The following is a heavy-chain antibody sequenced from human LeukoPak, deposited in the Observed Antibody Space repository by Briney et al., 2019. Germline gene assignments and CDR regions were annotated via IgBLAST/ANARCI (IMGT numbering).Heavy chain of an antibody. D-gene: IGHD2-21*01. V-gene: IGHV4-38-2*01. CDR3: ARLSAGVALAYCGGDCYYPDY. J-gene: IGHJ4*02. CDR2: IYHSGST. CDR1: GYSISSGYY. Sequence: SETLSLTCAVSGYSISSGYYWGWIRQPPGKGLEWIGSIYHSGSTYYNPSLKSRVTISVDTSKNQFSLKLGSVTAADTAVYYCARLSAGVALAYCGGDCYYPDYWGQGTLVTVSS.